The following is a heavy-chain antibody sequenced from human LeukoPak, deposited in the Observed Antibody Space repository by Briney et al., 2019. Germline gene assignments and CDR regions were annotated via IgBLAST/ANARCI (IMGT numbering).Heavy chain of an antibody. CDR2: ISTSGST. D-gene: IGHD1-26*01. CDR1: GVSVSSGSYF. Sequence: SQTLSLTCTVSGVSVSSGSYFWSWIRQPAGKGLEWIGRISTSGSTNYNPSLKSRVTISRDTSKNQFSLKLSTVTAADTAVYYCAGQVGYFDYWGQGTLVTVSS. J-gene: IGHJ4*02. V-gene: IGHV4-61*02. CDR3: AGQVGYFDY.